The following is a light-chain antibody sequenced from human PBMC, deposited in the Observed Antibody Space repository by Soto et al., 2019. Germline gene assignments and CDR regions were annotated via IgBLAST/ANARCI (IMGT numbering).Light chain of an antibody. J-gene: IGKJ4*01. CDR1: QSISGS. Sequence: DLQMTQSPSTLSASVGDRVTITCRASQSISGSLAWYQQKPGKAPKLLIYKASSLESGVPSRFSGSGSGTEFTLTISSLQPDDFATYYCEQYNSYPLTFGGGTKVEIK. V-gene: IGKV1-5*03. CDR3: EQYNSYPLT. CDR2: KAS.